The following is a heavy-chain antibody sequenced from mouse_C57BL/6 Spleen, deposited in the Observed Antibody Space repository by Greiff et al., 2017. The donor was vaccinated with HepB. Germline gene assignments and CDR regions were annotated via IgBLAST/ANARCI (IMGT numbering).Heavy chain of an antibody. J-gene: IGHJ4*01. CDR3: ARALYGSRADYAMDY. V-gene: IGHV14-3*01. CDR1: GFNIKNTY. Sequence: VQLKESVAELVRPGASVKLSCTASGFNIKNTYMHWVKQRPEQGLEWIGRIDPANGNTKYAPKFQGKATITADTSSNTAYLQLSSLTSEDTAIYYCARALYGSRADYAMDYWGQGTSVTVSS. CDR2: IDPANGNT. D-gene: IGHD1-1*01.